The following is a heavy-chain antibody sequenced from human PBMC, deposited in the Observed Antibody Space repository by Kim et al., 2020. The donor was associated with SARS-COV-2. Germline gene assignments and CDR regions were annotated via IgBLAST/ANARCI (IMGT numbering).Heavy chain of an antibody. Sequence: SSKIKYADSLKGRFTISRDNAKNSLYLQMNSLRDEDTAVFYCVKAGGMDVWGQGTTVTVSS. V-gene: IGHV3-48*02. CDR3: VKAGGMDV. J-gene: IGHJ6*02. CDR2: SSKI.